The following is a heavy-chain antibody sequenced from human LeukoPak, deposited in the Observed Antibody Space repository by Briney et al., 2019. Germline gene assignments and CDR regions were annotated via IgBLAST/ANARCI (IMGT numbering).Heavy chain of an antibody. CDR1: GYTFTSYG. Sequence: ASVRVSCKASGYTFTSYGIRGVRQAPGQGLERMGWISAYNGNTNYAQKLQGRVTMTTDTSTSTAYMELRSLRSDDTAVYYCARGGGTGRDYYYYGMDVWGKGTTVTVSS. CDR2: ISAYNGNT. V-gene: IGHV1-18*04. CDR3: ARGGGTGRDYYYYGMDV. D-gene: IGHD3/OR15-3a*01. J-gene: IGHJ6*04.